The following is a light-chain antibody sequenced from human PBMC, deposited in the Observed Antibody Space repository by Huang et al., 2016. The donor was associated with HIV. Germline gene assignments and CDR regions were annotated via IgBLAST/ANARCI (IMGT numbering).Light chain of an antibody. V-gene: IGKV3-15*01. CDR1: QSVSTN. CDR2: GTS. CDR3: QQYNNWPPLT. Sequence: EIVMTQSPATLSGSPGGRATLSCRASQSVSTNLAWYQQKAGQAPRLLMYGTSTRATGVYARFSGSGSGTEFTLTISSLQSEDFAVYYCQQYNNWPPLTFGGGTRVEIK. J-gene: IGKJ4*01.